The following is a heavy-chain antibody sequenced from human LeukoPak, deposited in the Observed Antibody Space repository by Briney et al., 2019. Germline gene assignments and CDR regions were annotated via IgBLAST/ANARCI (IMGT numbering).Heavy chain of an antibody. CDR1: GGSFSGYY. CDR2: FYYSGNT. Sequence: SETLSLTCAVYGGSFSGYYWSWIPQPPGTGREWIGSFYYSGNTHYNPSLKCRAAISADTSKNQFSLKLSSVTAADTGVYYCASGLSEGAMIDYWGQGTLVTVSS. D-gene: IGHD1-26*01. V-gene: IGHV4-34*01. J-gene: IGHJ4*02. CDR3: ASGLSEGAMIDY.